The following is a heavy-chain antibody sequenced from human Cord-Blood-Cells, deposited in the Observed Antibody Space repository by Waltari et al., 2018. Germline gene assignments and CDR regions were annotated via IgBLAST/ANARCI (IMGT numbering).Heavy chain of an antibody. D-gene: IGHD2-2*01. J-gene: IGHJ3*02. CDR2: IYYSGST. CDR1: GGSISSYY. Sequence: QVQLQESGPGLVKPSETLSFTCTVSGGSISSYYWSWIRQPPGKGLEWIGYIYYSGSTNYNPSLKSRVTISLDTSKNQFSLKLSSVTAADTAVYYCARGGGYCSSTSCYAFDIWGQGTMVTVSS. V-gene: IGHV4-59*01. CDR3: ARGGGYCSSTSCYAFDI.